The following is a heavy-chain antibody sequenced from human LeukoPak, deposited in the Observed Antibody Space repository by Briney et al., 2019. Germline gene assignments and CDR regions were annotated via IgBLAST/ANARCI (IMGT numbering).Heavy chain of an antibody. CDR1: GGSISSYY. CDR2: IYYSGST. Sequence: SETLSLTCTVSGGSISSYYWSWIRQPPGKGLEWIGYIYYSGSTNYNPSLKSRVTISVGTSKNQFSLKLSSVTAADTAVYYCARSGVVAAIDAFDIWGQGTMVTVSS. V-gene: IGHV4-59*08. D-gene: IGHD2-21*02. J-gene: IGHJ3*02. CDR3: ARSGVVAAIDAFDI.